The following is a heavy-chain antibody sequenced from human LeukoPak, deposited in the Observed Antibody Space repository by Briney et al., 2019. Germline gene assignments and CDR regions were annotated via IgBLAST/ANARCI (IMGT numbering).Heavy chain of an antibody. Sequence: GSLRLSCAASGVSFSSYSMNWVRQAPGKGLEWISYISHSGSAEHYTDSVKGRFTISRDNAKNALYLQMNSLRAEDTAVYFCARDYVFAFDYWSQGTLVTVSS. V-gene: IGHV3-48*01. D-gene: IGHD3-10*02. CDR2: ISHSGSAE. CDR3: ARDYVFAFDY. CDR1: GVSFSSYS. J-gene: IGHJ4*02.